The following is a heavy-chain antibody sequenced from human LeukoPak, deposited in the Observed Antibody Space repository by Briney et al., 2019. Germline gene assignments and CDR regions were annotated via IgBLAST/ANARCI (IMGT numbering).Heavy chain of an antibody. J-gene: IGHJ4*02. Sequence: ASVKVSCKASGYTFTSYYMHWVRQAPGQGLEWMGIINPSGGTTTYAQKFQGRVTMTRDTSTSTVYMELSSLRSEDTAVYFCARGGTWTIYYFDYWGQGTLVTVSS. CDR3: ARGGTWTIYYFDY. CDR2: INPSGGTT. D-gene: IGHD3/OR15-3a*01. V-gene: IGHV1-46*01. CDR1: GYTFTSYY.